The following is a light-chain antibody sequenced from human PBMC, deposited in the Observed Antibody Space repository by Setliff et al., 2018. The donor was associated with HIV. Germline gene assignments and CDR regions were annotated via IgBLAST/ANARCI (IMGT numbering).Light chain of an antibody. J-gene: IGLJ1*01. CDR1: SSDIGSSNF. V-gene: IGLV2-14*03. CDR3: SSYSINNPYV. Sequence: QSALTQPASVSGSPGQSITISCTGTSSDIGSSNFVSWYQQHPGKAPKVMIYNVDKRPSGVSNRFSGSKSGNTASLTISGLQTEDEADYYCSSYSINNPYVFATGTKVTVL. CDR2: NVD.